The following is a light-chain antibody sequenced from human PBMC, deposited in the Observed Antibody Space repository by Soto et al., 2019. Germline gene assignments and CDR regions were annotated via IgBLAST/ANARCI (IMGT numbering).Light chain of an antibody. CDR3: SSYTSSSTRV. Sequence: QSVLTQPASVSGSPGQSITISCTGTSSDVGGYNYVSWYQQHPGKAPTLMIYDVSNRPSGVSYRFSGSKSGNTASLTISGLQAEDEADYYCSSYTSSSTRVFGTGTKLTVL. V-gene: IGLV2-14*01. CDR2: DVS. CDR1: SSDVGGYNY. J-gene: IGLJ1*01.